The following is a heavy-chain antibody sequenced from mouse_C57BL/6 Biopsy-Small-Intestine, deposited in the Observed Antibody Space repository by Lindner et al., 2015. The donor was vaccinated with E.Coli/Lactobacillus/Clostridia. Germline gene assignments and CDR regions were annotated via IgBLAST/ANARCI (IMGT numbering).Heavy chain of an antibody. CDR2: IYPGDGDT. V-gene: IGHV1-82*01. CDR3: ARAGDWYSDV. Sequence: VQLQESGPELVKPGASVKISCKASGYAFSSSWMNWVKQRPGKGLEWIGRIYPGDGDTNYNGKFKGKATLTADKSSSTAYMQLSSLTSEDSAVYFCARAGDWYSDVWGTGTTVTVSS. CDR1: GYAFSSSW. J-gene: IGHJ1*03.